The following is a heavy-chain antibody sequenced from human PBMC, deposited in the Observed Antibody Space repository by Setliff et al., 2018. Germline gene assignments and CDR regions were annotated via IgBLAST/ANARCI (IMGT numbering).Heavy chain of an antibody. CDR1: GVVFRSYH. CDR2: FSGSNEYI. V-gene: IGHV3-21*01. CDR3: ARTCSGSGCYAGLES. Sequence: GGSLRLSCVVSGVVFRSYHLNWVRQTPEKGLEWVSSFSGSNEYIKYADSVKGRFTISRDNSKNTLYLQMNSLRPEDTAVYYCARTCSGSGCYAGLESWGQGTPVTVSS. D-gene: IGHD2-15*01. J-gene: IGHJ4*02.